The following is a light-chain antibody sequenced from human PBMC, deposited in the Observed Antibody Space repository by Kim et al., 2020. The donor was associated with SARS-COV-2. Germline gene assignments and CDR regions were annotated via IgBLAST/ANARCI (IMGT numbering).Light chain of an antibody. CDR1: RTLNNY. V-gene: IGKV1-39*01. CDR3: HQTYGTPPT. Sequence: GDRVTITCRASRTLNNYVNWYQQKPGRAPKLLIYAASNLQSAVPSRFSRSGSRTDFTLTVTSLQPEDLATYYCHQTYGTPPTFGQGTKL. CDR2: AAS. J-gene: IGKJ2*01.